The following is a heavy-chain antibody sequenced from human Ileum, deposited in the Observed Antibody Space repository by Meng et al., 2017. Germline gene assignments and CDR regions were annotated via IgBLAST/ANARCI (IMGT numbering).Heavy chain of an antibody. V-gene: IGHV4-34*01. CDR3: AREIYDSSGYYVDY. J-gene: IGHJ4*01. CDR1: GGSFSGYY. Sequence: QVQLQPWGAGLLKPSETLSLTCAVYGGSFSGYYWSWIRQPPGKGLEWIGEISHRGNINYNPSLKSRVIILLDTSKSQFSLRLTSVTAADTAVYYCAREIYDSSGYYVDYWGQGTLVTVSS. CDR2: ISHRGNI. D-gene: IGHD3-22*01.